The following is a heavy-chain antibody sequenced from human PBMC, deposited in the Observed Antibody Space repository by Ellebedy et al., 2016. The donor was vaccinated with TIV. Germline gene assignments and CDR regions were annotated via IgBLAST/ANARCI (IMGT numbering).Heavy chain of an antibody. D-gene: IGHD3-9*01. CDR2: ISFDGSNK. Sequence: GESLKISCAASGFTFSTYALHWVRQAPGKGLEWVAVISFDGSNKYYADSVKGRFTMSRDTSKNTLFLQMNSLRVEDTAVYNCARGRYYDLLTGYYLGLDYWGQGALVTVSS. CDR1: GFTFSTYA. V-gene: IGHV3-30*04. CDR3: ARGRYYDLLTGYYLGLDY. J-gene: IGHJ4*02.